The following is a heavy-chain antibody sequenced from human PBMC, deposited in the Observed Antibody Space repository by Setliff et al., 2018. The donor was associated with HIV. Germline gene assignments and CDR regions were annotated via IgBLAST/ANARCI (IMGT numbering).Heavy chain of an antibody. D-gene: IGHD3-3*01. J-gene: IGHJ4*02. Sequence: SETLSLTCSVTGAPTSRDNYFWGWIRQPPGKGLEWIANIHSPGTVYYNPSLRSRVTISVDTSQSRFSLELTSVTAADTAVYYCARPSFGIGGGANFDSWGQGTLVNVSS. CDR2: IHSPGTV. CDR3: ARPSFGIGGGANFDS. CDR1: GAPTSRDNYF. V-gene: IGHV4-39*01.